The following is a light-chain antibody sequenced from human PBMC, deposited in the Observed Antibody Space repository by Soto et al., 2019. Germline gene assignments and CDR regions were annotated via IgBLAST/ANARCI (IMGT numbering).Light chain of an antibody. CDR3: QTLGTGIHYV. V-gene: IGLV4-69*01. CDR1: SGHSSYA. CDR2: LNSDGSH. Sequence: QLVLTQSPSASASLGASVKLTCTLSSGHSSYAIAWHQQQPEKGPRYLMKLNSDGSHSKGDGIPDRFSGSSSGAERYLTISSLQSEDEADYYCQTLGTGIHYVFGTGTKVTVL. J-gene: IGLJ1*01.